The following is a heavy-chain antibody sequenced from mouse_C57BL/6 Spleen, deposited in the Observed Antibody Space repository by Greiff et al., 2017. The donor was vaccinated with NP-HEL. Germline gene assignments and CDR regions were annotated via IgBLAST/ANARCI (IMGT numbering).Heavy chain of an antibody. CDR1: GYSITSGYY. V-gene: IGHV3-6*01. CDR2: ISYDGSN. CDR3: ARGYYGSSSFDD. J-gene: IGHJ2*01. D-gene: IGHD1-1*01. Sequence: EVKLMESGPGLVKPSQSLSLTCSVTGYSITSGYYWNWIRQFPGNKLEWMGYISYDGSNNYNPSLKNRISITRDTSKNQFFLKLNSVTTEDTAAYYCARGYYGSSSFDDWGQGTTLTVSS.